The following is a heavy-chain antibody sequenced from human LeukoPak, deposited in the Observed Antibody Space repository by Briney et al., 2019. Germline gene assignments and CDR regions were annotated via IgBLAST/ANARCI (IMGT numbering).Heavy chain of an antibody. J-gene: IGHJ6*02. V-gene: IGHV3-23*01. CDR3: AKDKGWGYSAYDCYGMDV. CDR1: GFTFSNFW. Sequence: GGSLRLSCGVSGFTFSNFWMSWVRQAPGKGLEWVSAISGSGSSTYYADSVKGRFTISRDNSKNTLYLQMNSLRAEDTAVYYCAKDKGWGYSAYDCYGMDVWGQGTTVTVSS. CDR2: ISGSGSST. D-gene: IGHD1-26*01.